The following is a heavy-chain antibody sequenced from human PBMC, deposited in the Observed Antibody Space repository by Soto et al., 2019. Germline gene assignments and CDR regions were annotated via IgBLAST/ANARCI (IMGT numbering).Heavy chain of an antibody. V-gene: IGHV3-74*01. CDR1: GFTFSSYW. Sequence: PGGSLRLSCAAFGFTFSSYWMHWVRQAPGKGLVWVSRINSDGSSTSYADSVKGRFTISRDNAKNTLYLQMNSLRAEDTAVYYCARDRGNYDFWSGYFYKGGAFDNWGQGTLVTVSS. CDR2: INSDGSST. J-gene: IGHJ4*02. CDR3: ARDRGNYDFWSGYFYKGGAFDN. D-gene: IGHD3-3*01.